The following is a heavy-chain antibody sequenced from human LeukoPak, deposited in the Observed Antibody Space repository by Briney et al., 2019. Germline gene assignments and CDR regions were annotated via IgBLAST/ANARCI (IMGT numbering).Heavy chain of an antibody. CDR2: IYYSGST. CDR1: GGSVSSGSYY. CDR3: ARDSIGSGSYYYYYYGMDV. D-gene: IGHD3-10*01. J-gene: IGHJ6*02. Sequence: SETLSLTCTVSGGSVSSGSYYWSWIRQPPGKGLEWIGYIYYSGSTNYNPSLKSRVTISVDTSKNQFSLKLSSVTAADTAVYYCARDSIGSGSYYYYYYGMDVWGQGTTVTVSS. V-gene: IGHV4-61*01.